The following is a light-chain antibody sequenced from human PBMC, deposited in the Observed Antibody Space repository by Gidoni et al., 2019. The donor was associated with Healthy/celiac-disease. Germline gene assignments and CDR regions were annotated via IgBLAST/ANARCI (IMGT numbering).Light chain of an antibody. V-gene: IGKV1-5*03. Sequence: DIQMTQSPSTLSASVGDRVTITCRASQSISSWLAWYQKKPGKAPKLLIYKASSLESGVPSRFSGIGSGPEFTLTISSLQPDVFATYYCQQYNSYSRTFGQGTKVEIK. J-gene: IGKJ1*01. CDR2: KAS. CDR3: QQYNSYSRT. CDR1: QSISSW.